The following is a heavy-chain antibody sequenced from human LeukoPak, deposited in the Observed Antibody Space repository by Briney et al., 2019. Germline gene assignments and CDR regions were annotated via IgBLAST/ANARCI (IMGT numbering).Heavy chain of an antibody. Sequence: GGSLRLSRAASGFTFDDYAMEWVRHAPGKGVGWVSGIRWNRGSITCADCVKGRFTISRDNAKNSLYLQMNSLRAEDTALYYCAKVDRIAVAGGSFDIWGQGTMVTVSS. CDR3: AKVDRIAVAGGSFDI. D-gene: IGHD6-19*01. CDR1: GFTFDDYA. CDR2: IRWNRGSI. J-gene: IGHJ3*02. V-gene: IGHV3-9*01.